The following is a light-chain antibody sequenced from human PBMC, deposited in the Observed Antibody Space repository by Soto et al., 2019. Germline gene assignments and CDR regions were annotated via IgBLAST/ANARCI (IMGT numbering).Light chain of an antibody. Sequence: QSVLTQPPSASGSPGQSVTISCTGTPSDVGGYNSVSWYQQYPGKAPKLMIYDVSKRPSGVPDRFSGSRSGNTASLTISTLQAEDEADYFCCSFAGGATFVFGGGTKLTVL. CDR3: CSFAGGATFV. J-gene: IGLJ2*01. CDR1: PSDVGGYNS. CDR2: DVS. V-gene: IGLV2-8*01.